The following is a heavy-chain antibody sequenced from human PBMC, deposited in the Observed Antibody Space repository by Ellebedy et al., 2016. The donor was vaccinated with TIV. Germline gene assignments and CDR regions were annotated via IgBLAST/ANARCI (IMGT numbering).Heavy chain of an antibody. CDR1: GFTFSSYA. Sequence: GESLKISCAASGFTFSSYALTWVRQAPGKGLEWVSVISAGGGGPYYADSVQGRFTISRDNAKQALYLQMNSLTAEDTAVYYCARGRLDAYWGQGTLVTVSS. CDR2: ISAGGGGP. V-gene: IGHV3-23*01. CDR3: ARGRLDAY. J-gene: IGHJ4*02.